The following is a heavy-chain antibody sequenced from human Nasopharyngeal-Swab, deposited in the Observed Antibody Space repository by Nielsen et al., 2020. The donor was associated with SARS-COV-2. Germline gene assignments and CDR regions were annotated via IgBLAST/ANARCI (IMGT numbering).Heavy chain of an antibody. J-gene: IGHJ4*02. V-gene: IGHV3-23*01. CDR2: ISGSGGST. CDR1: AFTFSSYA. Sequence: GESLKISCVASAFTFSSYAMSWVRQAPGKGLEWVSAISGSGGSTYYADSVKGRFTISRDNSKTTLYLHMNSLRAEDTAVYYCAKGDYGVSSKLDYWGQGTLVTVSS. D-gene: IGHD4/OR15-4a*01. CDR3: AKGDYGVSSKLDY.